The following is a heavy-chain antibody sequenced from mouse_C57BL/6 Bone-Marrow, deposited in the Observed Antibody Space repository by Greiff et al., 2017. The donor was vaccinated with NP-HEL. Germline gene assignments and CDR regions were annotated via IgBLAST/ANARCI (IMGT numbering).Heavy chain of an antibody. CDR3: ARSTTSVAVNWYFDV. J-gene: IGHJ1*03. Sequence: VQLQQPGAELVRPGTSVKLSCKASGYTFTSYWMHWVKQRPGQGLEWIGVIDPSDSYTNYNQKFKGKATLTVDTSSSTAYMQLSSLTSEDSAVSYCARSTTSVAVNWYFDVWGTGTTVTVSS. V-gene: IGHV1-59*01. CDR2: IDPSDSYT. CDR1: GYTFTSYW. D-gene: IGHD1-1*01.